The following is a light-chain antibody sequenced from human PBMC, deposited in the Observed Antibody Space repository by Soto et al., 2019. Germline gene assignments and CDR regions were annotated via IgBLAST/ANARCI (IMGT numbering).Light chain of an antibody. V-gene: IGKV3-20*01. Sequence: EIVLTQSPGTLSLSPGERATLSCRASQSVSSSYLAWYQQKPGQAPRLLIYGASSRATGIPDRFSGSGSGTHFTLTISRPEPEDFAVYYCQQYGSSPRTFGQGTKVDIK. J-gene: IGKJ1*01. CDR3: QQYGSSPRT. CDR2: GAS. CDR1: QSVSSSY.